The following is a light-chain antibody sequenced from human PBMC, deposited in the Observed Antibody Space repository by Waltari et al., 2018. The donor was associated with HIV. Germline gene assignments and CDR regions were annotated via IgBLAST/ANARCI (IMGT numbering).Light chain of an antibody. CDR3: TSYTSSNTLI. CDR1: SSYVGVFDY. V-gene: IGLV2-14*01. J-gene: IGLJ2*01. CDR2: EVS. Sequence: QSALTQPASVSGSPGQSITISCTGTSSYVGVFDYVHWYQQHPGKAPKRMIYEVSNRPSGVSNRFSGSKSGNTASLTISGLQAEDEADYYCTSYTSSNTLIFGGGTKVTVL.